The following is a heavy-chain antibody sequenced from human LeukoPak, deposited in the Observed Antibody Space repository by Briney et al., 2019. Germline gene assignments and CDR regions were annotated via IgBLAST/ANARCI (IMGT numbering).Heavy chain of an antibody. CDR2: IYYSGST. D-gene: IGHD5-18*01. V-gene: IGHV4-31*03. J-gene: IGHJ4*02. Sequence: SQTLSLTCTVSGGSISSGGYYWSWIRQHPGKGLEWIGYIYYSGSTYCNPSLKSRVTISVDTSKNQFSLKLSSVTAADTAVYYCAREDTAMEGFDYWGQGTLVTVSS. CDR3: AREDTAMEGFDY. CDR1: GGSISSGGYY.